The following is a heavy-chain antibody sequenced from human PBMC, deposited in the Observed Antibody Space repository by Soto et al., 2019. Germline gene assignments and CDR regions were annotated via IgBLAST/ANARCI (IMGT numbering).Heavy chain of an antibody. D-gene: IGHD4-17*01. V-gene: IGHV3-23*01. CDR3: AKTAQQNYGDYLYYMDV. Sequence: PGGPLRLSCAASGVTFSSDAMSWVRQAPGKGLEWVSAISGSGGSTYYADSVKGRFTISRDNSKNTLYLQMNSLRAEDTAVYYCAKTAQQNYGDYLYYMDVWGKETTVTVSS. J-gene: IGHJ6*03. CDR1: GVTFSSDA. CDR2: ISGSGGST.